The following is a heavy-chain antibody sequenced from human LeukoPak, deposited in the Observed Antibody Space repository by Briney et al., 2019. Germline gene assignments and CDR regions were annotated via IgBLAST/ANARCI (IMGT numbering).Heavy chain of an antibody. CDR3: AREPRSRYYYGSGASWFDP. J-gene: IGHJ5*02. CDR2: IKQDGSEK. D-gene: IGHD3-10*01. CDR1: GFTFSSHW. Sequence: GGSLRLSCASSGFTFSSHWMSWVRQAPGKGLEGVANIKQDGSEKYYVDSVKGRFTISRDNAKNSLYLQMNSLRAEDTAVYYCAREPRSRYYYGSGASWFDPWGQGTLVTVSS. V-gene: IGHV3-7*01.